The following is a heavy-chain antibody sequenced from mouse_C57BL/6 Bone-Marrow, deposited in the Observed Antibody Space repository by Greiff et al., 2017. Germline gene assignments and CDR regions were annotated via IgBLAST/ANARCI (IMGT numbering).Heavy chain of an antibody. CDR1: GFTFSDYY. V-gene: IGHV5-12*01. CDR3: ARGGNYGLDYAMDY. CDR2: ISNGGGST. Sequence: EVKVEESGGGLVQPGGSLKLSCAASGFTFSDYYMYWVRQTPEKRLEWVAYISNGGGSTYYPDTVKGRFTISRDNAKNTLYLQMSRLKSEDTAMYYCARGGNYGLDYAMDYWGQGTSVTVSS. J-gene: IGHJ4*01. D-gene: IGHD2-1*01.